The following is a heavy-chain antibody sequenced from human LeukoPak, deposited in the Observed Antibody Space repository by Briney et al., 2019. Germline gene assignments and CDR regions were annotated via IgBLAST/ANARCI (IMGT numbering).Heavy chain of an antibody. CDR1: GYTFTSYG. CDR2: ISAYNGNT. CDR3: ARDTSLYDYVWGSLFD. Sequence: ASVKVSGKASGYTFTSYGISWVRQAPGQGLEWMGWISAYNGNTNYAQKLQGRVTMTTDTSTSTAYMELRSLRSDDTAVYYCARDTSLYDYVWGSLFDWGQGTLVTVSS. J-gene: IGHJ4*02. V-gene: IGHV1-18*01. D-gene: IGHD3-16*01.